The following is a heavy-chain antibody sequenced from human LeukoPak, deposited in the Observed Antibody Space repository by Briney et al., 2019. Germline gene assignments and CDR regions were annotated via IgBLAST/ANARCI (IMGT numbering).Heavy chain of an antibody. CDR2: ISNSGTII. D-gene: IGHD5-18*01. J-gene: IGHJ4*02. Sequence: GGSLRLSCAASGFTFSDYYMNWIRQAPGKGLEWVSYISNSGTIISYADSVKGRFTISGDNSKNTLYLQMNSLRAEDTAVYYCAKEYGYTYGEFDYWGQGTLVTVSS. CDR1: GFTFSDYY. V-gene: IGHV3-11*01. CDR3: AKEYGYTYGEFDY.